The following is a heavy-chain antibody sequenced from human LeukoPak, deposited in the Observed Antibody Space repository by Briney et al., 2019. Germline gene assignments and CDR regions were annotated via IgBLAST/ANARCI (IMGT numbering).Heavy chain of an antibody. V-gene: IGHV3-23*01. D-gene: IGHD6-19*01. CDR1: GFTFNSYA. J-gene: IGHJ4*02. Sequence: GGSLRLSCGASGFTFNSYAVSWVRQAPGKGLEWVSAISGSGGGTYYADSVKGRFTISRDNSKNTVYLQMNSLSTEDTAVYYCAKTTTGYSSGRYPGLPVDCWGQGTLVTVSP. CDR2: ISGSGGGT. CDR3: AKTTTGYSSGRYPGLPVDC.